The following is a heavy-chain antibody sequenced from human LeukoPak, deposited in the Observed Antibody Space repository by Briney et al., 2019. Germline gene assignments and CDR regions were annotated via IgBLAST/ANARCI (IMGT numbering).Heavy chain of an antibody. CDR1: GGSISTYY. V-gene: IGHV4-59*01. J-gene: IGHJ5*02. Sequence: SETLSLTCTVSGGSISTYYWSWIRQPPGKGLEWIGYIYYTESTSYNPSLKSRVTMSLDASKNQFSLELNSVTPADTAVYYCARGGNYWPQWWFDPWGRGTLVSVSS. D-gene: IGHD1-26*01. CDR2: IYYTEST. CDR3: ARGGNYWPQWWFDP.